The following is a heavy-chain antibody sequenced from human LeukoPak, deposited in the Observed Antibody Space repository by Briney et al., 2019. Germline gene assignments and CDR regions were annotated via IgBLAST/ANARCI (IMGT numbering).Heavy chain of an antibody. J-gene: IGHJ4*02. Sequence: GGSLRLSCAASGFTFDDYGMSWVRQAPGKGLEWVSGINWNGGSTGYADSVKGRFTISRDNAKNSLYLQMNSLRAEDTALYYCARGTTYYDYVWGSYPQYYFDYWGQGTLVTVSS. CDR3: ARGTTYYDYVWGSYPQYYFDY. V-gene: IGHV3-20*04. D-gene: IGHD3-16*02. CDR2: INWNGGST. CDR1: GFTFDDYG.